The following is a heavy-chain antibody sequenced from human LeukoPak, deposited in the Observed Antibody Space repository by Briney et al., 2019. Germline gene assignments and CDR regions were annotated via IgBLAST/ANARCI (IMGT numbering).Heavy chain of an antibody. J-gene: IGHJ3*02. V-gene: IGHV3-74*01. CDR1: GFTFSSYW. D-gene: IGHD1-26*01. CDR2: MNSDGSST. CDR3: VKDRAPRGTYLSYAFDI. Sequence: GGSLRLSCAASGFTFSSYWMQWVRQVPGKGLVWVSRMNSDGSSTSYADSVKGRFTISRDNAKNTLYLQMNSLRLEDTAVYYCVKDRAPRGTYLSYAFDIWGQGTMVTVSS.